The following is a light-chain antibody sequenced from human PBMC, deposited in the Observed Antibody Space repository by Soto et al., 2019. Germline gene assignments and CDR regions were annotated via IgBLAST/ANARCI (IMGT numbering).Light chain of an antibody. CDR1: QSVSRR. CDR3: QQYSSSRT. Sequence: EIVLTQSPGTLSLSPGGRATLSCRASQSVSRRLAWYQHRPGQVPRLLIYGGSSRATGIPVRFSGSGSETDFTLTITRLEPEDFAVYYCQQYSSSRTFGQGTKVDIK. CDR2: GGS. V-gene: IGKV3-20*01. J-gene: IGKJ1*01.